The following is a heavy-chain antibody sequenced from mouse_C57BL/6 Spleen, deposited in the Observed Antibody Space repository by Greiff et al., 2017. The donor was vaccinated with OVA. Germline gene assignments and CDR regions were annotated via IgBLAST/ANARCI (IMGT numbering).Heavy chain of an antibody. CDR1: GFSFNTYA. CDR3: VRHGYGSNWYFDV. CDR2: IRSKSNNYAT. D-gene: IGHD1-1*01. V-gene: IGHV10-1*01. J-gene: IGHJ1*03. Sequence: EVNVVESGGGLVQPKGSLKLSCAASGFSFNTYAMNWVRQAPGKGLEWVARIRSKSNNYATYYADSVKDRFTISRDDSESMLYLQMNNLKTEDTAMYYGVRHGYGSNWYFDVWGTGTTVTVSS.